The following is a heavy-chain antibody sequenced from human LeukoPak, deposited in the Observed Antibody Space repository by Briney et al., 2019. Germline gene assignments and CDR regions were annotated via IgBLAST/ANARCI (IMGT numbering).Heavy chain of an antibody. CDR1: IDSFSNYH. D-gene: IGHD1-26*01. CDR3: ARGQGATVPQVGKNWFDP. J-gene: IGHJ5*02. CDR2: VNESGGT. Sequence: SETLSLTCAVYIDSFSNYHWNWIRQTPGKGMEWIGEVNESGGTNIRPSLRSRIILSVDTSKNQFSLKLISVTVADTAIYYCARGQGATVPQVGKNWFDPWGQGTWVTVSS. V-gene: IGHV4-34*01.